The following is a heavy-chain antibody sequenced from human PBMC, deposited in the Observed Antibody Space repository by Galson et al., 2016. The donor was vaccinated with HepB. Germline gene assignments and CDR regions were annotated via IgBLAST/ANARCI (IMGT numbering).Heavy chain of an antibody. J-gene: IGHJ6*02. Sequence: SLRLSCAASGFSLSSYGMQWVRQAPGKGLEWVAVLMHVGGEKDYGDSVKGRFTISRDDSKNTLHLQMNSLRGDDTAVYYCARGYYSAMDVWGQGATVTVSS. CDR2: LMHVGGEK. CDR1: GFSLSSYG. V-gene: IGHV3-30-3*01. CDR3: ARGYYSAMDV.